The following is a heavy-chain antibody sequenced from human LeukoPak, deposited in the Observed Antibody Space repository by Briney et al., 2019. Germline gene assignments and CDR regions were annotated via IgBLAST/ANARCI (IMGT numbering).Heavy chain of an antibody. CDR2: INPNNGGT. Sequence: GASVKVSCKASGYTFTGYYIHWVRQAPGQRLEWMGRINPNNGGTNYAQKFQGRVTMTRDMSMSTAYMELSRLRSVDTAVYYCAGEDNSSGYRPFDIWGQGTMVTVPS. J-gene: IGHJ3*02. CDR3: AGEDNSSGYRPFDI. D-gene: IGHD3-22*01. CDR1: GYTFTGYY. V-gene: IGHV1-2*06.